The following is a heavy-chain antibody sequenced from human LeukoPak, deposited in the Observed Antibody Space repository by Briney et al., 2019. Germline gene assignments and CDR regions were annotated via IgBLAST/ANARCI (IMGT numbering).Heavy chain of an antibody. CDR1: GYTFTVYY. CDR2: INPNSGGT. CDR3: ARESGGYYFDY. J-gene: IGHJ4*02. V-gene: IGHV1-2*02. D-gene: IGHD3-22*01. Sequence: ASVKVSFKASGYTFTVYYMHWVRQAPGQGLEWMGWINPNSGGTNYAQKFQGRVTMTRDTSISTAYMELSRLRSDDTAVYYCARESGGYYFDYWGQGTLVTVSS.